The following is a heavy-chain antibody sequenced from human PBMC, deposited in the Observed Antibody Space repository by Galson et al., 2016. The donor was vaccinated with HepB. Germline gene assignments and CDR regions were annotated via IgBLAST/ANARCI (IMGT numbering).Heavy chain of an antibody. CDR2: VDDDGSGI. J-gene: IGHJ4*02. V-gene: IGHV3-74*01. CDR3: GSVFEF. CDR1: GFIFSNYW. Sequence: SLRLSCAASGFIFSNYWMHWVRQTPGKGLVWVSRVDDDGSGISYADSVKGRFTISRDNAKNTLYLQMHNLRAEDTAVYYCGSVFEFWGQGALVTVSS.